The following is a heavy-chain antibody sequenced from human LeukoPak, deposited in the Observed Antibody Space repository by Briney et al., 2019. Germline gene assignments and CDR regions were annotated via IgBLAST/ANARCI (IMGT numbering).Heavy chain of an antibody. CDR1: GLTVSNSY. Sequence: GGSLRLSCAASGLTVSNSYINWVRQPPGKGLEWVSVLYRDDTSYYAESVKGRFTISRDSAKNTLDLQMSGLRAEDTAMYYCVLGYCRGARCHAFAFDIWGQGTMVTVSS. V-gene: IGHV3-53*03. D-gene: IGHD2-15*01. CDR2: LYRDDTS. CDR3: VLGYCRGARCHAFAFDI. J-gene: IGHJ3*02.